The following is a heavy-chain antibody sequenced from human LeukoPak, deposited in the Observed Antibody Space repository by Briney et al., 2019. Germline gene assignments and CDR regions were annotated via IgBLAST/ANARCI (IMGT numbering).Heavy chain of an antibody. J-gene: IGHJ4*02. CDR1: GFTFSSYA. CDR2: ISGNGGST. Sequence: GGSLRLSCAASGFTFSSYAMHWVRQAPGKGLEYVSAISGNGGSTYYANSVKGRFTISRDNSKNTLYLQMGSLRAEDMAVYYCARTYSSGWYEGFDYWGQRTLATVSS. V-gene: IGHV3-64*01. D-gene: IGHD6-19*01. CDR3: ARTYSSGWYEGFDY.